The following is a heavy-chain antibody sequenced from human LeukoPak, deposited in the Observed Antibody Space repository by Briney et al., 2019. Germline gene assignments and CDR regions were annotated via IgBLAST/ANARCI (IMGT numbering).Heavy chain of an antibody. CDR1: GFTFSSYG. Sequence: GGTLRLSCAASGFTFSSYGMSWVRQAPGKGLEWVSAISGSGGTTYYADSVKGRFTISRDNSKNTLHLQMNSLRAEDTAAYYCAKEHGGNDAFDIWGQGTMVTVSS. CDR3: AKEHGGNDAFDI. CDR2: ISGSGGTT. J-gene: IGHJ3*02. D-gene: IGHD4-23*01. V-gene: IGHV3-23*01.